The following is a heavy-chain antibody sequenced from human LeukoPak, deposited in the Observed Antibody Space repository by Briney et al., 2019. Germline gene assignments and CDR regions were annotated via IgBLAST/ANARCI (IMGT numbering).Heavy chain of an antibody. V-gene: IGHV4-59*01. CDR3: ARDDSSSWYNY. Sequence: PSETLSLTCTVSGGSISSYYWSWIRQPPGKGLEWIGYIYYSGSTNYNPSLKSRVTISVDTSKNQFSLKLGSVTAADTAVYYCARDDSSSWYNYWGQGTLVTVSS. CDR1: GGSISSYY. J-gene: IGHJ4*02. CDR2: IYYSGST. D-gene: IGHD6-13*01.